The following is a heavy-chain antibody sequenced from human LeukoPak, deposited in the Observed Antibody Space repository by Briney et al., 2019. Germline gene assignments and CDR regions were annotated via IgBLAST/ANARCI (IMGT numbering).Heavy chain of an antibody. V-gene: IGHV5-51*01. D-gene: IGHD5-12*01. CDR1: GYSFTSYW. CDR3: ARLWAPHSGYDHASARHYYYGMDV. CDR2: IYPGDSDT. Sequence: GESLKVSCKGSGYSFTSYWIGWVRQMPGKGLEWMGIIYPGDSDTRYSPSFQGQVTISADKSISTAYLQWSSLKASDTAMYYYARLWAPHSGYDHASARHYYYGMDVWGQGTTVTVSS. J-gene: IGHJ6*02.